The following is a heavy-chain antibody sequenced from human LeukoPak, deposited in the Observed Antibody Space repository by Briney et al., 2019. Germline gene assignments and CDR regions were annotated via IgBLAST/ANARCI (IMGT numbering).Heavy chain of an antibody. D-gene: IGHD3-10*01. CDR1: GGTFSSYA. Sequence: SSVKVSCKASGGTFSSYAISWVRQAPGQGLEWVGRIIPILGIANYAQKFQGRVTITADKSTSTAYMELSSLRSEDTAVYYCARSYYGSGSYGSVGVHAFDIWGQGTMVTVSS. CDR2: IIPILGIA. CDR3: ARSYYGSGSYGSVGVHAFDI. J-gene: IGHJ3*02. V-gene: IGHV1-69*04.